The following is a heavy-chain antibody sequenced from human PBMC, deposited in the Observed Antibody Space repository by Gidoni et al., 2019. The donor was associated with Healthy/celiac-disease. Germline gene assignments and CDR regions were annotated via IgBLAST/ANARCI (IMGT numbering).Heavy chain of an antibody. CDR1: GGSIRSGGYY. CDR3: ARARQQLVRGAFDI. D-gene: IGHD6-13*01. CDR2: IYYSGST. J-gene: IGHJ3*02. V-gene: IGHV4-31*03. Sequence: QVQLQESGPGLVKPSQTLSLTCTVSGGSIRSGGYYWSWIRQHPGKGLEWIGYIYYSGSTYYNPSLKSRVTISVDTSKNQFSLKLSSVTAADTAVYYCARARQQLVRGAFDIWGQGTMVTVSS.